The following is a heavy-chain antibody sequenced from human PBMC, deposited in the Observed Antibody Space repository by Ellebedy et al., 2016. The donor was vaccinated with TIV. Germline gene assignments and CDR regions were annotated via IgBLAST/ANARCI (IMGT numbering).Heavy chain of an antibody. J-gene: IGHJ3*01. Sequence: ASVKVSCKAPGYTFTSYAMHWVRQAPGQRLEWMGWINAGNGNTKYSQKFQGRVTITDDTSTDTAYMDLSSLRSEDTAVYYCATGIYEDGVVIITRFDAFDFWGQGTMVTVSS. CDR1: GYTFTSYA. V-gene: IGHV1-3*01. CDR3: ATGIYEDGVVIITRFDAFDF. D-gene: IGHD3-22*01. CDR2: INAGNGNT.